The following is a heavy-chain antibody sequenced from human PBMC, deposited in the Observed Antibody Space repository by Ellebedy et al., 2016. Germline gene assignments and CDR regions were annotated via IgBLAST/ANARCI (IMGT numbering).Heavy chain of an antibody. CDR1: GGTFSSYA. J-gene: IGHJ6*02. CDR3: ARGSGGSYGMDV. V-gene: IGHV1-69*10. D-gene: IGHD1-26*01. CDR2: IIPILGIT. Sequence: ASVKVSCKASGGTFSSYAISWVRQAPGQGLEWMGGIIPILGITNYAQKFQGRVTITADKSTSTAYMEVNRLRSEDTAVYYCARGSGGSYGMDVWGQGTTVTVSS.